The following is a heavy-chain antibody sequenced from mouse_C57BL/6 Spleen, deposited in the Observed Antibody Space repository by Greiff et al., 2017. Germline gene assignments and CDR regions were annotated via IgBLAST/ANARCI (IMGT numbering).Heavy chain of an antibody. CDR1: GYAFSSSW. V-gene: IGHV1-82*01. J-gene: IGHJ2*01. D-gene: IGHD1-1*01. Sequence: VQLQQSGPELVKPGASVKISCKASGYAFSSSWMNWVKQRPGKGLEWIGRIYPGDGDTNYNGKFKGKATLTADKSSSTAYMQRSSLTSEDSAVYFCARDYYGSRYYFDYWGQGTTLTVSS. CDR3: ARDYYGSRYYFDY. CDR2: IYPGDGDT.